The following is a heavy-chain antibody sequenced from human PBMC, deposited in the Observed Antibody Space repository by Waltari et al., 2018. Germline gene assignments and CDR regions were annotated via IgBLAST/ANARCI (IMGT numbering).Heavy chain of an antibody. CDR1: GYSFTTYW. V-gene: IGHV5-51*03. CDR3: ARRDRGGSVSNYFDY. Sequence: DVQLAQSGAEVKKAGESLKISCKGSGYSFTTYWIGWVCQMPGKGLEWMGIIYPGDSDTRYSPSFQGQVTISVDKSITTAYLQWSSLKASDTAIYFCARRDRGGSVSNYFDYWGQGTLVTVSS. J-gene: IGHJ4*02. CDR2: IYPGDSDT. D-gene: IGHD3-10*01.